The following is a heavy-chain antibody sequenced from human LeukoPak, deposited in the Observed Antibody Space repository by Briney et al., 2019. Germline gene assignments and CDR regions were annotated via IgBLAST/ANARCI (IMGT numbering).Heavy chain of an antibody. V-gene: IGHV4-34*01. CDR3: AQRAVAGSYYFDY. D-gene: IGHD6-19*01. J-gene: IGHJ4*02. Sequence: SETLSLTCAVYGGSFSGYYWSWIRQPPGKGLEWIGETNHSGSTNYNPSLKSRVTISVDTSKNQFSLKLSSVTAADTAVYYCAQRAVAGSYYFDYWGQGTLVTVSS. CDR2: TNHSGST. CDR1: GGSFSGYY.